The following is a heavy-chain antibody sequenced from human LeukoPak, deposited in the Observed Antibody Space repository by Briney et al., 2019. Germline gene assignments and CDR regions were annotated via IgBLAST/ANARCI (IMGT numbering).Heavy chain of an antibody. CDR3: ARDISSWYLGAFDI. CDR2: IYYSGST. CDR1: GGSISSGDYY. V-gene: IGHV4-30-4*01. J-gene: IGHJ3*02. D-gene: IGHD6-13*01. Sequence: SETLSLTCTVSGGSISSGDYYWSWIRQLPGKGLEWIGYIYYSGSTYYNPSLKSRVTISVDTSKNQFSLKLSSVTAADTAVYYCARDISSWYLGAFDIWGQGTMVTVSS.